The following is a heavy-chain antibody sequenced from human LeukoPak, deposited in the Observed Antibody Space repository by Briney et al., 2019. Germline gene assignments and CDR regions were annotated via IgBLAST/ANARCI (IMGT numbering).Heavy chain of an antibody. D-gene: IGHD6-13*01. V-gene: IGHV3-23*01. Sequence: PGGSLRLSCAASGFTFSSYVMSWVRQAPGKGLEWVSSISGSGGTTYYTDSVKGRFTISRDNSKNTLYLQMNSLRAEDTAVYYCTKDKVIGAAHSDYWGQGTLVTVSS. CDR2: ISGSGGTT. CDR1: GFTFSSYV. J-gene: IGHJ4*02. CDR3: TKDKVIGAAHSDY.